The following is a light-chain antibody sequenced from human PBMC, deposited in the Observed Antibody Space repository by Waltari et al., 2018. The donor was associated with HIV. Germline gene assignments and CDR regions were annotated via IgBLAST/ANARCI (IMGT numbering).Light chain of an antibody. CDR3: QSYDNHLSGLWV. V-gene: IGLV1-40*01. CDR1: NSTLGAGSA. CDR2: GDS. J-gene: IGLJ3*02. Sequence: SVLTQPPSVSGAPGQWVPISCPGTNSTLGAGSALPWSRQFPGSAPELVVYGDSIRPLGVPDRFSGSKSGVSASLAISGLQTEDEADYYCQSYDNHLSGLWVFGGGTKLTVL.